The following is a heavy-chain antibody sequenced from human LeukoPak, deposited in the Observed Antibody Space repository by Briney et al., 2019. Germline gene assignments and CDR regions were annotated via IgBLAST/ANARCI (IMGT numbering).Heavy chain of an antibody. CDR1: GFTFSAHA. D-gene: IGHD3-10*02. V-gene: IGHV3-23*01. CDR2: ISGSGSHP. J-gene: IGHJ4*01. Sequence: GGSLRLSCAASGFTFSAHAMNWVRQAPGKGLEWVSSISGSGSHPYYADSVKGRFTISRDNSENILYLQMNTLRAEDTALYYCAKDVRGYTRPVDHWAQGILITVPS. CDR3: AKDVRGYTRPVDH.